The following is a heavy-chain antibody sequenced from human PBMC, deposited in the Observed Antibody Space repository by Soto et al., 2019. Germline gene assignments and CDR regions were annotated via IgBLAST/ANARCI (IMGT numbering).Heavy chain of an antibody. Sequence: QVQLVQSGAEVKKPGASVKVSCKASGYTFTSYAMHWVRQAPGQRLEWMGWINAGNGNTKYSQKFQGRVTITRDTSASTAYMELSSLRSEDTAVYYCARARGGAAAAGLFDYWGQGTLVTVSS. D-gene: IGHD6-13*01. J-gene: IGHJ4*02. CDR2: INAGNGNT. V-gene: IGHV1-3*01. CDR1: GYTFTSYA. CDR3: ARARGGAAAAGLFDY.